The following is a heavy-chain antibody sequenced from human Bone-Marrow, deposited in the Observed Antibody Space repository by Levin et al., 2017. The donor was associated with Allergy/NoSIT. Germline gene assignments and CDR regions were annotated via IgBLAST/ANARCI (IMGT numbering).Heavy chain of an antibody. V-gene: IGHV3-21*01. D-gene: IGHD4-11*01. J-gene: IGHJ4*02. CDR2: ISSSSSQI. Sequence: GESLKISCAASRLDFSRYSMNWVRQAPGKGLEWVSSISSSSSQIQYADSVKGRFTVSRDNAQNSLYLQADSLRAEDTAVYYCAGTDATDYRALGSAVFDFWGQGTLVSVSS. CDR1: RLDFSRYS. CDR3: AGTDATDYRALGSAVFDF.